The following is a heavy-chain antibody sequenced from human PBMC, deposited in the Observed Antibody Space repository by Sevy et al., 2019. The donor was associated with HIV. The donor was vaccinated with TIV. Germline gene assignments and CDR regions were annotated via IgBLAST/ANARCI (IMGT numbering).Heavy chain of an antibody. CDR1: GGTFGTYT. J-gene: IGHJ3*02. V-gene: IGHV1-69*13. CDR2: IIPMFGTS. CDR3: ARDRDITFGGGDAFDI. D-gene: IGHD3-16*01. Sequence: ASVKVSCKASGGTFGTYTISWLRQAPGQGLEWMGGIIPMFGTSNYAQKLQGRVTIGADASTNTAYMELSSLRSEDSAVYYCARDRDITFGGGDAFDIWGQGTMVTVSS.